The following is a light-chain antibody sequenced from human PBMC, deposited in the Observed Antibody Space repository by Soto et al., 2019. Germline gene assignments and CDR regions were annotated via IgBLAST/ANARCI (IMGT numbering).Light chain of an antibody. J-gene: IGKJ1*01. CDR1: QSINRY. CDR2: AAS. V-gene: IGKV1-39*01. CDR3: QQSYSTPWT. Sequence: DIQMTQSPSSLSASVGDRVTITCRASQSINRYLNWHQQKPGKAPKLLIYAASSLQSVVPSRFSGSGSGTDCTLTVSSLQPEDFATYYCQQSYSTPWTFGQGTKVEIK.